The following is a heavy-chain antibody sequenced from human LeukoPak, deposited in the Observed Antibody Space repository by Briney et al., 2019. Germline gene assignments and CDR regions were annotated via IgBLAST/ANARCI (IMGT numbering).Heavy chain of an antibody. D-gene: IGHD6-19*01. Sequence: GASVKVSCKASGGTFSSYAISWVRQAPGQGLEWMGGIIPIFGTANYAQKFQGRVTITADESTSTAYMELRSLRSDDTAVYYCARAQGGIAVAGTPLGWFDPWGQGTLVTVSS. CDR1: GGTFSSYA. CDR3: ARAQGGIAVAGTPLGWFDP. V-gene: IGHV1-69*01. J-gene: IGHJ5*02. CDR2: IIPIFGTA.